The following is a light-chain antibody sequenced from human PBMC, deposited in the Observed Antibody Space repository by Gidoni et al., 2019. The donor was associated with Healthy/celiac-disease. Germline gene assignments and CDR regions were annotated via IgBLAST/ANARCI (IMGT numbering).Light chain of an antibody. J-gene: IGKJ2*02. Sequence: EIVLTQSPGTLSLSPGERATLSCMASHSVSSSYLAWYQQKPGQAPRLLIYGASSRATGIPDRFSGSGSGTDFTLTISRLEPEDFAVYYCQQYGSSPPWTFGQGTKLEIK. CDR2: GAS. CDR3: QQYGSSPPWT. CDR1: HSVSSSY. V-gene: IGKV3-20*01.